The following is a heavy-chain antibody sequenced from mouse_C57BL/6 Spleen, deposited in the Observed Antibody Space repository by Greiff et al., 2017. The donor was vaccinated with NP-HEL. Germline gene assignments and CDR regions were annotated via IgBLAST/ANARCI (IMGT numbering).Heavy chain of an antibody. CDR3: ARSGITTVVATRAMDY. D-gene: IGHD1-1*01. CDR2: INPNYGTT. V-gene: IGHV1-39*01. CDR1: GYSFTDYN. J-gene: IGHJ4*01. Sequence: VQLQQSGPELVKPGASVKISCKASGYSFTDYNMNWVKQSNGKSLEWIGVINPNYGTTSYNQKFKGKATLTVDQSSSTAYMQLNSLTSEDSAVYYGARSGITTVVATRAMDYWGQGTSVTVSS.